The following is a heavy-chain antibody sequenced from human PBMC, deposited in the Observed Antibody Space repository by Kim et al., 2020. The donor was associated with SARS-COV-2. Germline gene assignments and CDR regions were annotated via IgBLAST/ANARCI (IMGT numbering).Heavy chain of an antibody. V-gene: IGHV4-39*01. CDR3: ARHAKYYDTWTGHYNPHVDY. J-gene: IGHJ4*02. CDR1: GNSISSGSYY. D-gene: IGHD3-9*01. CDR2: IYYSGST. Sequence: SETLYLTCTVSGNSISSGSYYWGWIRQPPGKALEWIGSIYYSGSTYYNPSLKSRVTISVDTSKNQFSLKLTSVTAADTAVYYCARHAKYYDTWTGHYNPHVDYWGQGTLVTVST.